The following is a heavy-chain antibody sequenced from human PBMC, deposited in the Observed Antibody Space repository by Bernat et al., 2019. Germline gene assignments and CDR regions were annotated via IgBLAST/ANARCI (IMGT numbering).Heavy chain of an antibody. CDR1: GFTFSSYG. D-gene: IGHD1-26*01. CDR3: AKKWSYSAFDI. J-gene: IGHJ3*02. Sequence: QVQLVESGGGVVQPGGSLRLSCAASGFTFSSYGMHWVRQAPGKGLEWVAFIRYDGSNKYYADSVKGRFTISRDNSKNKLYLQMNSLRAEDTAVYYCAKKWSYSAFDIWGQGTMVTVSS. V-gene: IGHV3-30*02. CDR2: IRYDGSNK.